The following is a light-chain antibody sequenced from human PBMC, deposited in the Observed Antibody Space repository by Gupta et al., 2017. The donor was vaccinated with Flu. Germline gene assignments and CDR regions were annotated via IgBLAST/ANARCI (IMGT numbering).Light chain of an antibody. CDR2: GAS. V-gene: IGKV3-20*01. J-gene: IGKJ2*02. CDR1: HSVRNSY. CDR3: QHEGSSPGT. Sequence: EIVFTQSPGTLSLSPGERSTLSCRASHSVRNSYIAWYRQKPGQAPRLLIYGASTRANGIPDSISGSGSGTEFTLTIKRREPEEFAVYYCQHEGSSPGTFGQGTKMEI.